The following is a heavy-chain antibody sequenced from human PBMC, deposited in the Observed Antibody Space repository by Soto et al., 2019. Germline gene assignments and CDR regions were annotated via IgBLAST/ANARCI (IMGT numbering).Heavy chain of an antibody. V-gene: IGHV3-33*01. CDR3: ARASYGWYYYDMDV. CDR1: GFTFSSYG. CDR2: IWYDGSNK. D-gene: IGHD2-8*02. Sequence: QVQLVESGGGVVQPGRSLRLSCAASGFTFSSYGMHWVRQAPGKGLEWVAVIWYDGSNKYYADSVKGRFTISRDNSKNTLYLQMNSLRDEDTAVYYCARASYGWYYYDMDVWVKGTTVTVSS. J-gene: IGHJ6*03.